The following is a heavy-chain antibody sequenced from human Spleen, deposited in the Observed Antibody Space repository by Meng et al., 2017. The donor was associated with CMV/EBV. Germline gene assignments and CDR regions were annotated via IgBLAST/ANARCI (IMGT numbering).Heavy chain of an antibody. CDR1: GFTVSDYY. J-gene: IGHJ4*02. Sequence: GGSLRLSCAASGFTVSDYYMTWIRQAPGKGLLWVSYISRSGDTVFYADSVKGRFTISRDNTKNSLSLQMNSLRAEDTAFYYCARDGGYCTGDSCFWPYYFDFWGQGALVTVSS. CDR3: ARDGGYCTGDSCFWPYYFDF. D-gene: IGHD2-15*01. V-gene: IGHV3-11*01. CDR2: ISRSGDTV.